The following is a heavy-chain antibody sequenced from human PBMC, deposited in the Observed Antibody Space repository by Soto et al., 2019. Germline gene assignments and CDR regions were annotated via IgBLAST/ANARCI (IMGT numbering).Heavy chain of an antibody. CDR1: GGTFSTYT. J-gene: IGHJ3*02. D-gene: IGHD3-22*01. CDR2: IIPIIGII. Sequence: SVKVSCKASGGTFSTYTITWVRQAPGQGLEWMGRIIPIIGIINYAQKFQGRVTMTRDTSTSTVYMELSSLRSEDTAVYYCASSNYYDSSGYYGGLDAFDIWGQ. V-gene: IGHV1-69*02. CDR3: ASSNYYDSSGYYGGLDAFDI.